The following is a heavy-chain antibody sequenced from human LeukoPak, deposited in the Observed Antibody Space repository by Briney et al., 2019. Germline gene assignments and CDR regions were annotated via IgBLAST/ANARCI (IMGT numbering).Heavy chain of an antibody. CDR1: GFTFSDYW. J-gene: IGHJ4*02. CDR3: ATDRKAGTWDPRFNY. Sequence: PGGSLRLSCSASGFTFSDYWMMWVRQAPGKGLEWVGNIRQDDSEKNYVDSVKGRFTISRDNAKSSLYLQMNSLRAEDTAIYYCATDRKAGTWDPRFNYWGQGTLVTVSS. CDR2: IRQDDSEK. D-gene: IGHD1-7*01. V-gene: IGHV3-7*01.